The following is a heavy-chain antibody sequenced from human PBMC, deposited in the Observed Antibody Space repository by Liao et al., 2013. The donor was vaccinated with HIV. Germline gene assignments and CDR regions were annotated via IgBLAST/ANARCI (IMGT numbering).Heavy chain of an antibody. V-gene: IGHV4-61*02. Sequence: QVQLQESGPGLVKPSQTLSLTCTVSGGSISIGSYYWSWIRQPAGKGLEWIGRIYISGSTNYNPSLKGRVTISLDTSKNQLSLRLRSLTAADTAVYYCARDHGEFLFDYWGREPVVTVSS. CDR1: GGSISIGSYY. D-gene: IGHD3-10*01. J-gene: IGHJ4*02. CDR2: IYISGST. CDR3: ARDHGEFLFDY.